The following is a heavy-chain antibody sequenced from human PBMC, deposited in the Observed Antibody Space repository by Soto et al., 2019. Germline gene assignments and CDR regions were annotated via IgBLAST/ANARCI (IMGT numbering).Heavy chain of an antibody. Sequence: ASVKVSCKASGYTFTSYDINWVRQATGQGLEWMGWMNPNSGNTGYAQKFQGRVTMTRNTSISTAYMELSSLRSEDTAVYYCARGVNYFYDSSGYYYSLSWFDPWGQGTLVTVSS. V-gene: IGHV1-8*01. CDR2: MNPNSGNT. J-gene: IGHJ5*02. CDR3: ARGVNYFYDSSGYYYSLSWFDP. CDR1: GYTFTSYD. D-gene: IGHD3-22*01.